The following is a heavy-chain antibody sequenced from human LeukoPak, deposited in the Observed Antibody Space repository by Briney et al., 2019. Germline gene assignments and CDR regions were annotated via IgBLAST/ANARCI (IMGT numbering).Heavy chain of an antibody. Sequence: PGGSLRLSCAASGFTFNTYTINWVRQAPGKGLEWVSSITSSSDYIYYADSVKGRFTISRDNAKNSLSLQMNSLRAEDTAVYYCARDNFYWGQGTLVTVSS. CDR1: GFTFNTYT. CDR2: ITSSSDYI. J-gene: IGHJ4*02. V-gene: IGHV3-21*01. CDR3: ARDNFY. D-gene: IGHD3-3*01.